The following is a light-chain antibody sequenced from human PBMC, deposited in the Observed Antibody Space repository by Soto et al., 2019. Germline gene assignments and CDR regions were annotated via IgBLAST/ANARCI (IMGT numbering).Light chain of an antibody. CDR1: QILVYSDGNTY. CDR2: KVS. CDR3: MQGTHPFT. V-gene: IGKV2-30*01. J-gene: IGKJ5*01. Sequence: DVVTTQSPLSLPVTLGQPASISCRSSQILVYSDGNTYLNWFQQRPGQSPRRLIYKVSNRDSGVPDRFSGSGSGTDFTLKISRVEAEDVGVYYCMQGTHPFTFGQGTRLEIK.